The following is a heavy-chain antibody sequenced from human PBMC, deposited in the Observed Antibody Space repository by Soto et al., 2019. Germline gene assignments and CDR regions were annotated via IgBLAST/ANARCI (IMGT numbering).Heavy chain of an antibody. CDR2: MNPNSGNT. V-gene: IGHV1-8*01. CDR3: AREVWSSSWNDAFDI. J-gene: IGHJ3*02. CDR1: GYTFTSYD. D-gene: IGHD6-13*01. Sequence: ASVKVSCKASGYTFTSYDINWVRQATGQGLEWMGWMNPNSGNTGYAQKFPGRVTMTRNTSISTAYMELSSLRSEDTAVYYCAREVWSSSWNDAFDIWGQGTMVTVSS.